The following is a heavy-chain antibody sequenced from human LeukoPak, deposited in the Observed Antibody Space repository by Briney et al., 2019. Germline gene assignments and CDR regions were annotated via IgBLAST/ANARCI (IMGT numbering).Heavy chain of an antibody. V-gene: IGHV3-23*01. J-gene: IGHJ4*02. Sequence: GGSLRLSCAASGFTFSNYAMSWVRQAPGKGLEWVSFTSGSGKSTYYADSVKGRFTISRDSSKNTLYLQMSSLRAEDTAVYYCAKGMASGWYFPFDYWGQGTLATVSS. CDR3: AKGMASGWYFPFDY. CDR2: TSGSGKST. D-gene: IGHD6-19*01. CDR1: GFTFSNYA.